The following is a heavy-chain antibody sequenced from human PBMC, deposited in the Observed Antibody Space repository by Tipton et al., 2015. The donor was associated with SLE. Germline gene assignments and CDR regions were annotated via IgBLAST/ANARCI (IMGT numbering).Heavy chain of an antibody. CDR3: AKDAFGSETYFDS. J-gene: IGHJ4*02. CDR2: IKQDGSEK. V-gene: IGHV3-7*01. Sequence: SLRLSCAASGFTFSSYWMSWVRQAPGKGLEWVANIKQDGSEKYYVDSVKGRFTISRDNSKNTLYLQMNSLRAEDTAVYYCAKDAFGSETYFDSWGQGSLVTVSS. D-gene: IGHD3-10*01. CDR1: GFTFSSYW.